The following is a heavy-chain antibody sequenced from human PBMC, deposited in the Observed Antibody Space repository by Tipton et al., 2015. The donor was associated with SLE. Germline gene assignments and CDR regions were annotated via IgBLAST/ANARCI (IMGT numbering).Heavy chain of an antibody. D-gene: IGHD6-13*01. CDR3: ASHSSSWFLDY. CDR1: GGSISSYS. CDR2: IYYSGST. V-gene: IGHV4-59*01. Sequence: GLVKPSETLSLTCTVSGGSISSYSWSWIRQPPGKGLEWIGYIYYSGSTIYNPSLKSRVTISVDTSKNQFSLKLSSVTAADTAVYYCASHSSSWFLDYWGQGTLVTVSS. J-gene: IGHJ4*02.